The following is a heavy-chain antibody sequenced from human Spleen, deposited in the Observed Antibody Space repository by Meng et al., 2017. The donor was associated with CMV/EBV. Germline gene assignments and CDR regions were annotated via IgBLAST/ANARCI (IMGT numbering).Heavy chain of an antibody. D-gene: IGHD6-6*01. V-gene: IGHV4-59*12. CDR3: ARRGSSSYGY. J-gene: IGHJ4*02. CDR1: GGSIRSYF. Sequence: SETLSLTCSVSGGSIRSYFWSWIRQPPGKGLEWIGYVYYRGSPDYSPSLKSRVRISVDTSKNQFSLKLSSVTAADTAVYYCARRGSSSYGYWGQGTLVTVSS. CDR2: VYYRGSP.